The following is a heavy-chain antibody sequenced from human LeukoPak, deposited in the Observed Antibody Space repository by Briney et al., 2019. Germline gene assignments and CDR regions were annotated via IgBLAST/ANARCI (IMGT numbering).Heavy chain of an antibody. Sequence: ASVKVSCKASGYTFTGYYMHWVRQAPGQGVEWMGWINPNSGGTNYAQKFQGRVTMTRDTSISTAYMELSRLRSDDTAVYYCARSAIVVVPAAIWEHWFDPWGQGTLVTVSS. CDR2: INPNSGGT. V-gene: IGHV1-2*02. CDR3: ARSAIVVVPAAIWEHWFDP. CDR1: GYTFTGYY. J-gene: IGHJ5*02. D-gene: IGHD2-2*01.